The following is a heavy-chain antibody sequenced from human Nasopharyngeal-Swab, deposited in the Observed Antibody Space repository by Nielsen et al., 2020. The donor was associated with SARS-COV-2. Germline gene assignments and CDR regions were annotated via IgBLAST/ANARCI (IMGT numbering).Heavy chain of an antibody. D-gene: IGHD3-22*01. J-gene: IGHJ4*02. CDR2: IKSKTDGGTT. Sequence: WIPQPPGTGLEWGGRIKSKTDGGTTDYAAPVKGRFNISRDYSENTLYPQMNSLKTEDTAVYYCTTSWEGYYDSSGYYIRGAFDYWGQGTLVTVPS. V-gene: IGHV3-15*01. CDR3: TTSWEGYYDSSGYYIRGAFDY.